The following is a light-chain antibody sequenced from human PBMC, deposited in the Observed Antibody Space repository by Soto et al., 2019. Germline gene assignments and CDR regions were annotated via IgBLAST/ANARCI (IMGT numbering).Light chain of an antibody. J-gene: IGLJ1*01. CDR1: NSDVGGYNY. Sequence: QSALTQPASVSGSPGQSITISCAGTNSDVGGYNYVSWYQQHPGKAPKLMIYEVSNRPSGVSNRFSGSKSGNTASLTISGLQAEDEADYYCSSYTSITTLGVFGTGTKVTGL. V-gene: IGLV2-14*01. CDR3: SSYTSITTLGV. CDR2: EVS.